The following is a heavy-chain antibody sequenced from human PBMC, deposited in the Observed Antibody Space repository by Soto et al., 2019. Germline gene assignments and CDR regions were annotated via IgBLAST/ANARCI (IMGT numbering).Heavy chain of an antibody. CDR1: GGTFSSYA. Sequence: QVQLVQSGAEVKKPGSSVKVSCKASGGTFSSYAISWVRQAPGQGLEWLGGIIPIFGTANYAQTFQGRVTITADESTSTAYMELRSLRSEDTAVYYCARARAVAFYSRDAFAIWGQGTMVTVSS. CDR3: ARARAVAFYSRDAFAI. V-gene: IGHV1-69*01. D-gene: IGHD6-19*01. CDR2: IIPIFGTA. J-gene: IGHJ3*02.